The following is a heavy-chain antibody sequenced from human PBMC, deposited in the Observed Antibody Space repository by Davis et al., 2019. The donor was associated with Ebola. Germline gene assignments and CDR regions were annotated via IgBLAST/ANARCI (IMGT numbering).Heavy chain of an antibody. Sequence: MPSETLSLTCTVSGGSISSYYWSWIRQPPGKGLEWIGYIYYSGSTYYNPSLKSRVTISADTSKNQFSLKLSSVTAADTAVYYCARYYYDSSGYSAYFDYWGQGTLVTVSS. V-gene: IGHV4-59*06. D-gene: IGHD3-22*01. CDR1: GGSISSYY. CDR2: IYYSGST. J-gene: IGHJ4*02. CDR3: ARYYYDSSGYSAYFDY.